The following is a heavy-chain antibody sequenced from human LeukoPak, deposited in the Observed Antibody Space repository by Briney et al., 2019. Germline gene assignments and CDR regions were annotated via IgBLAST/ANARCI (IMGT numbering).Heavy chain of an antibody. V-gene: IGHV4-34*01. J-gene: IGHJ6*02. D-gene: IGHD4-17*01. CDR1: GGSFSGYY. CDR2: INHSGST. CDR3: ARGDYGDYVPRVMDV. Sequence: SETLSLTCAVYGGSFSGYYWSWIRQPPGKGLEWIGEINHSGSTNYNPSLKSRVTISVDTSKNQFSLKLSSVTAADTAVYYCARGDYGDYVPRVMDVWGQGTTVTVSS.